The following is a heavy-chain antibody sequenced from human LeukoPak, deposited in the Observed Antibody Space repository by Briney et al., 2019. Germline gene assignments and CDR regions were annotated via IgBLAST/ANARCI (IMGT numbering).Heavy chain of an antibody. V-gene: IGHV3-30*02. CDR1: GFTFSSYG. CDR2: IRYDGSNK. CDR3: ARDRPPNYGSGSYYEGGGFDY. Sequence: GGSLRLSCAASGFTFSSYGMHWVRQAPGKGLEWVAFIRYDGSNKYYADSVKGRFTISRDNSKNTLYLQMNSLRPEDTPVHYCARDRPPNYGSGSYYEGGGFDYWGQGTLVTVSS. D-gene: IGHD3-10*01. J-gene: IGHJ4*02.